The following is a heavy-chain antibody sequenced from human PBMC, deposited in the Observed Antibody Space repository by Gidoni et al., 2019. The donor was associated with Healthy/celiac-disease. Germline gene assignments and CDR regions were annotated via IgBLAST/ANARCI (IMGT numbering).Heavy chain of an antibody. V-gene: IGHV3-23*01. CDR1: GFTFRRYA. CDR3: AKDTHDYYDSSGYR. Sequence: EVQLLESGGGLVQPGGSLRLSCAASGFTFRRYAMSWVRQAPGKGLEWVSAISGSGGSTYYADSVKGWFTISRDNSKNTLYLQMNSLRAEDTAVYYCAKDTHDYYDSSGYRWGQGTLVTVSS. D-gene: IGHD3-22*01. CDR2: ISGSGGST. J-gene: IGHJ5*02.